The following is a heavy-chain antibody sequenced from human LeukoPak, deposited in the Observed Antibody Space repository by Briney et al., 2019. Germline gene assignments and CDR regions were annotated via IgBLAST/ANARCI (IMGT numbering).Heavy chain of an antibody. D-gene: IGHD2-21*01. Sequence: GESLMISCKVSGYSFTSYCIGWVRQMPGKGLEWMGIIYPGDSGPTYSPSFQGQVTISVDKSISTAYLQWSSLQASDTAMYYCGMGGDRVPLQDDVFDVWGQGTMVTVST. CDR1: GYSFTSYC. CDR2: IYPGDSGP. V-gene: IGHV5-51*01. J-gene: IGHJ3*01. CDR3: GMGGDRVPLQDDVFDV.